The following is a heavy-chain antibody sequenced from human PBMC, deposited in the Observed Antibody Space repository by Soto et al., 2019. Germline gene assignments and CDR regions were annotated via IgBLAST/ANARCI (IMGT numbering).Heavy chain of an antibody. Sequence: PGGSLRLSCAASGFTFSSYAMSWVRQAPGKGLEWVSAISGSGGNTYYADSVKGRFTISRDNSKNTLYLQMNSLRAEDTAVYYCATVPYGDYVRGWGQGTLVTVSS. J-gene: IGHJ4*02. V-gene: IGHV3-23*01. CDR2: ISGSGGNT. CDR1: GFTFSSYA. D-gene: IGHD4-17*01. CDR3: ATVPYGDYVRG.